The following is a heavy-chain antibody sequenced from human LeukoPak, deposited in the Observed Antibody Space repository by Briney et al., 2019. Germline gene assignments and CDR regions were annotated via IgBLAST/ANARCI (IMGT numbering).Heavy chain of an antibody. CDR2: ISAYNGNT. V-gene: IGHV1-18*01. D-gene: IGHD5-12*01. CDR3: ARIQYSGYDSGY. CDR1: GYTFTSYG. Sequence: ASVEVSCKASGYTFTSYGISWVRQAPGQGLEWMGWISAYNGNTNCAQKLQGRVTMTTDTSTSTAYMELRSLRSDDTAVYYCARIQYSGYDSGYWGQGTLVTVSS. J-gene: IGHJ4*02.